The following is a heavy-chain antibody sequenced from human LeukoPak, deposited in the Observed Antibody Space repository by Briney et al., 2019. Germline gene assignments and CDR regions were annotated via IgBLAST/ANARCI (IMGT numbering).Heavy chain of an antibody. CDR3: AKDLVRKRYCSGGSCQDVDY. J-gene: IGHJ4*02. CDR1: GFTFSSYA. D-gene: IGHD2-15*01. CDR2: ISGSGGST. V-gene: IGHV3-23*01. Sequence: GGSLRLSCAASGFTFSSYAMSWVRKAPGKGLEWVSAISGSGGSTYYADSVKGRFTISRDNSKNTLYLQMNSLRAEDTAVYYCAKDLVRKRYCSGGSCQDVDYWGQGTLVTVSS.